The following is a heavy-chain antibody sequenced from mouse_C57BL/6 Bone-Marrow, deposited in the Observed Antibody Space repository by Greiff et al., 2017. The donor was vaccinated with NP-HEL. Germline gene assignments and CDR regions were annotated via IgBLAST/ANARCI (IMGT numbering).Heavy chain of an antibody. J-gene: IGHJ1*03. D-gene: IGHD1-1*01. V-gene: IGHV5-16*01. CDR1: GFTFSDYY. CDR2: INYDGSST. CDR3: ARVGIYYYGSSHWYFDV. Sequence: EVMLVESEGGLVQPGSSMKLSCTASGFTFSDYYMAWVRQVPEKGLEWVANINYDGSSTYYLDSLKSRFIISRDNAKNILYLQMSSLKSEDTATYYCARVGIYYYGSSHWYFDVWGTGTTVTVSS.